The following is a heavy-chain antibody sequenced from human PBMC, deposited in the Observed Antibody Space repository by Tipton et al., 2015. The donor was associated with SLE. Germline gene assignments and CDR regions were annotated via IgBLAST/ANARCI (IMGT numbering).Heavy chain of an antibody. V-gene: IGHV3-33*01. CDR1: GFTFSSYG. CDR2: IWYDGSDK. Sequence: SLRLSCAASGFTFSSYGMHWVRQAPGKGLEWVAVIWYDGSDKHYADSVRGRFTISRDNSKDTLFLQLNSLRVEDTAVYFCAGDDYASGITWGQGTLVTVSS. D-gene: IGHD3-10*01. CDR3: AGDDYASGIT. J-gene: IGHJ5*02.